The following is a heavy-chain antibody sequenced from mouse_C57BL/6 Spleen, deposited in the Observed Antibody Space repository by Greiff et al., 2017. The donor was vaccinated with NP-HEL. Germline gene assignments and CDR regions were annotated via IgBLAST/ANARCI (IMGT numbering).Heavy chain of an antibody. V-gene: IGHV5-17*01. D-gene: IGHD1-1*01. Sequence: DVMLVESGGGLVKPGGSLKLSCAASGFTFSDYGMHWVRQAPEKGLEWVAYISSGSSTIYYADTVKGRFTISRDNAKNTLFLQMTSLRSEDTAMYYCAREDYGIAMDYWGQGTSVTVSS. J-gene: IGHJ4*01. CDR1: GFTFSDYG. CDR3: AREDYGIAMDY. CDR2: ISSGSSTI.